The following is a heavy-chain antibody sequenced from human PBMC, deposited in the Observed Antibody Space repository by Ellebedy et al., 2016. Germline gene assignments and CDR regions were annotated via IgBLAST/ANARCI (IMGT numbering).Heavy chain of an antibody. Sequence: SVKVSCXASGGTFSSYAISWVRQAPGQGLEWMGGIIPIFGTANYAQKFQGRVTITADESTSTAYMELSSLRSEDTAVYYCARSSSSGDYYYYMDVWGKGTTVTVSS. J-gene: IGHJ6*03. CDR2: IIPIFGTA. V-gene: IGHV1-69*13. D-gene: IGHD6-6*01. CDR3: ARSSSSGDYYYYMDV. CDR1: GGTFSSYA.